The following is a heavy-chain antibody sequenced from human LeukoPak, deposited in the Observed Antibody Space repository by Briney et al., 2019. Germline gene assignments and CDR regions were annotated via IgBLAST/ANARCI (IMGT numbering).Heavy chain of an antibody. Sequence: GGSLGLSCAASGFTFSSYEMNWVRQAPGKGLEWVSYISSSGATIYYADSVKGRFTISRDNAKNSLYLQMTSLRAEDTAVYYCARPLNGDYYRLDYWGQGTLVTVSS. J-gene: IGHJ4*02. CDR3: ARPLNGDYYRLDY. D-gene: IGHD4-17*01. V-gene: IGHV3-48*03. CDR1: GFTFSSYE. CDR2: ISSSGATI.